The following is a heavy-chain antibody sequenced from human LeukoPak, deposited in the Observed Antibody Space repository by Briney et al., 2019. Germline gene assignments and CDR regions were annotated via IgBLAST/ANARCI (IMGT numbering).Heavy chain of an antibody. CDR2: IYYSGST. V-gene: IGHV4-30-4*01. J-gene: IGHJ4*02. D-gene: IGHD3-10*01. CDR3: ARAPYGSGSYPFDY. CDR1: GGSISSGDYY. Sequence: SQTLSLTCTVSGGSISSGDYYWSWIRQPPGKGLEWIGYIYYSGSTYYNPSLKSRVTISVDTSKNQFSLKLSSVTAADTAVYYCARAPYGSGSYPFDYWGQGTLVTVSS.